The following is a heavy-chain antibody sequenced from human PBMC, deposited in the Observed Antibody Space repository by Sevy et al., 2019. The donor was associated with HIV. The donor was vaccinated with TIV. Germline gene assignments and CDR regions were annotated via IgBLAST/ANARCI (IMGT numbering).Heavy chain of an antibody. CDR2: IIPMFGTA. CDR3: VRGPNGSYLLYYFDN. CDR1: GGTFSSYA. J-gene: IGHJ4*02. D-gene: IGHD3-10*01. V-gene: IGHV1-69*13. Sequence: ASVKVSCKASGGTFSSYAISWVRRAPGQGLEWLGGIIPMFGTANYAQKFQGRVIITADESTSTVYMELSSLKSGDTAVYYCVRGPNGSYLLYYFDNWGQGTLVTVSS.